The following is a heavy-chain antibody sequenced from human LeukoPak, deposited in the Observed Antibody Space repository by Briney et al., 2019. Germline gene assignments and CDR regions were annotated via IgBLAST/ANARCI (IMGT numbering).Heavy chain of an antibody. J-gene: IGHJ4*02. Sequence: GESLKISCQASGYDFTSYWIGWVRQMPGKGLEWMGIIYPSDSDIRYSPSFQGQVTISADKAISTAYLQWSSLKASDTAMYYCARLPGIVATIERYFDYWGQGTLVTGSS. CDR2: IYPSDSDI. CDR3: ARLPGIVATIERYFDY. CDR1: GYDFTSYW. V-gene: IGHV5-51*01. D-gene: IGHD5-12*01.